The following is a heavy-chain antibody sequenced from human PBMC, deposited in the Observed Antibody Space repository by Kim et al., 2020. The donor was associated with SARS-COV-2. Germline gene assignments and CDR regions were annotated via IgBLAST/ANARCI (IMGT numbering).Heavy chain of an antibody. CDR3: ARGGDYGDYFDY. D-gene: IGHD4-17*01. V-gene: IGHV1-46*01. J-gene: IGHJ4*02. Sequence: YAQKFQGRVTMTRDTSTSTVYMELSSLRSEDTAVYYCARGGDYGDYFDYWGQGTLVTVSS.